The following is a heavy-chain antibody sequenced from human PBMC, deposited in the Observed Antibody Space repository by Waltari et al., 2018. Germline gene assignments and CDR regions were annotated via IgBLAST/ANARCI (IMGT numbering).Heavy chain of an antibody. D-gene: IGHD3-22*01. Sequence: QVQLVQSGAEVKKPGASIKVSCKASGYTFSDYYIHWVRQAPGHGLEWSGQINPHSGDTNSLGKFQVRVTMTRDTAISTAFMELTSLTSDDTAIYYCARGGADYYDSNGPFDFWGQGTLVSVS. V-gene: IGHV1-2*06. J-gene: IGHJ4*02. CDR2: INPHSGDT. CDR3: ARGGADYYDSNGPFDF. CDR1: GYTFSDYY.